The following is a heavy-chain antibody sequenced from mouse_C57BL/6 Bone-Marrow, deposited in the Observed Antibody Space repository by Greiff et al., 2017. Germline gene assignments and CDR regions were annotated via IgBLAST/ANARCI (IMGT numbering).Heavy chain of an antibody. J-gene: IGHJ4*01. V-gene: IGHV10-3*01. CDR2: IRSKSSNYAT. Sequence: EVPLVESGGGLVQPKGSLKLSCAASGFTFNTYAMHWVRQAPGKGLEWVARIRSKSSNYATYSADAVKDRFTISRDESQSMLYLQMNNMKTEDTAMYYCVRDHNHYAMDYWGQGTSVTVSS. CDR1: GFTFNTYA. D-gene: IGHD1-3*01. CDR3: VRDHNHYAMDY.